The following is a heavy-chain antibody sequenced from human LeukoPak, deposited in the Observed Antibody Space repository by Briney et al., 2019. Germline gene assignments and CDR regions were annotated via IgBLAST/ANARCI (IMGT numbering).Heavy chain of an antibody. J-gene: IGHJ3*02. Sequence: GGSLRLSCAASGFTFGTYGMHWVRQAPGKGLEWVAGLSHDGSDNYYAVSVKGRFTISRDNSKNTLFLQMNTLRVEDTAVYYCAKDRVAATRLAAFDIWGQGTMVTVSS. CDR2: LSHDGSDN. CDR3: AKDRVAATRLAAFDI. D-gene: IGHD2-15*01. V-gene: IGHV3-33*05. CDR1: GFTFGTYG.